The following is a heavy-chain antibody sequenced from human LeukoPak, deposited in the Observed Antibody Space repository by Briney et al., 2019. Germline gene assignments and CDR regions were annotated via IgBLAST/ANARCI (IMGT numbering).Heavy chain of an antibody. D-gene: IGHD3-22*01. CDR1: GYTFTDYY. CDR2: INPNSGGA. Sequence: APVKVSCKASGYTFTDYYIHWVRQAPGPGLEWMGWINPNSGGAKHAQNFQGRVTMTRDTSISTVYIEPSSLRSDDTAVYYCARQLYGSSGYYYFDYWGQGTLVTVSS. V-gene: IGHV1-2*02. CDR3: ARQLYGSSGYYYFDY. J-gene: IGHJ4*02.